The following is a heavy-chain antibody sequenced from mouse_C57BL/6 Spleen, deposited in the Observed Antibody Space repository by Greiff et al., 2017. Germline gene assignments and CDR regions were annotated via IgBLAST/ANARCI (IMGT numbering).Heavy chain of an antibody. CDR1: GFTFSDYY. CDR3: ARLERYYAMDY. V-gene: IGHV5-12*01. CDR2: ISNGGGST. J-gene: IGHJ4*01. Sequence: DVMLVESGGGLVQPGGSLKLSCAASGFTFSDYYMYWVRQTPEKRLEWVAYISNGGGSTYYPDTVKGRFTISRDNAKNTLYLQMSRLKSEDTAMYYCARLERYYAMDYWGQGTSVTVSS.